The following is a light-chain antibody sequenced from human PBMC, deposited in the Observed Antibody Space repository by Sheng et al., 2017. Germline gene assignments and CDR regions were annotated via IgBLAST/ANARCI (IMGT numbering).Light chain of an antibody. CDR2: AAS. CDR1: QSVSSTY. J-gene: IGKJ4*01. CDR3: QQRRSWPLT. Sequence: EIVLTQSPGTLSLSLGERATLSCRASQSVSSTYLAWYQQKPGQAPRLLIYAASSRATGIPDRFSGSGSATDFTLTISSLEPEDFAVYSCQQRRSWPLTFGGGTKVEIK. V-gene: IGKV3D-20*02.